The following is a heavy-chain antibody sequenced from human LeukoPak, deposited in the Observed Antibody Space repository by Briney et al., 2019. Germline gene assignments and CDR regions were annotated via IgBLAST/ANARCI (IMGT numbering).Heavy chain of an antibody. J-gene: IGHJ4*02. CDR3: ARGTVLRFLEWLLYPYFDY. Sequence: ASVKVSCKASGYTFTGYYMHWVRKAPGQGLEWMGWINPNSGGTNYAQKFQGRVTMTRDTSISTAYMELSRLRSDDTAVYYCARGTVLRFLEWLLYPYFDYWGQGTLVTVSS. CDR1: GYTFTGYY. V-gene: IGHV1-2*02. CDR2: INPNSGGT. D-gene: IGHD3-3*01.